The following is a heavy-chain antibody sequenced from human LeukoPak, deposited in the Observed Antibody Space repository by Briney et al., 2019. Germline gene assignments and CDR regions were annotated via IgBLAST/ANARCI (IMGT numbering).Heavy chain of an antibody. Sequence: TGGSLRLSCAAPGFTFSSYAINWVRQAPGKGLEWVSAISGSGGHTYYADSVKGRFTISRDNSKNTLHLQMNSLRAEDTAVYYCARGAWDRNDAFDIWGQGTMVTVSS. J-gene: IGHJ3*02. CDR1: GFTFSSYA. CDR3: ARGAWDRNDAFDI. CDR2: ISGSGGHT. V-gene: IGHV3-23*01. D-gene: IGHD1-26*01.